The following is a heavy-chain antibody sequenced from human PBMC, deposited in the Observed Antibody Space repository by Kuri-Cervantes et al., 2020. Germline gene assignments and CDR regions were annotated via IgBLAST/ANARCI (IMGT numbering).Heavy chain of an antibody. Sequence: GESLKISCAASGFTFSDYWMNWVRQAPGKGLVWVSRINTDGRTTTYADSVKGRFTISRDNAKNTLYMQMNSLRAEDTAVYYCARGSTGYGNFDYWGRGTLVTVSS. CDR1: GFTFSDYW. CDR2: INTDGRTT. D-gene: IGHD5-12*01. J-gene: IGHJ4*02. V-gene: IGHV3-74*01. CDR3: ARGSTGYGNFDY.